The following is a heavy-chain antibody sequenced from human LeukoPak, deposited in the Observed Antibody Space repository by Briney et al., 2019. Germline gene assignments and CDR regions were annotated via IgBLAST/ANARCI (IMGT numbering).Heavy chain of an antibody. J-gene: IGHJ4*02. D-gene: IGHD6-19*01. CDR2: IWYDGSNK. CDR1: GFTFSSYG. Sequence: GGSLRLSCAASGFTFSSYGMHWVRQAPGKGLEWVAVIWYDGSNKYYADSVKGRFTISRDNSKNTLYLQMNSLRAEDTAVYYCAKPSYSSRRSGFGYWGQGTLVTVSS. CDR3: AKPSYSSRRSGFGY. V-gene: IGHV3-33*06.